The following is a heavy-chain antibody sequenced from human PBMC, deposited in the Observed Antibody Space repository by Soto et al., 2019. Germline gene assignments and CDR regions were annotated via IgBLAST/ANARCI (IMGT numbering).Heavy chain of an antibody. J-gene: IGHJ4*02. CDR1: GFTFSSYA. CDR3: ARGGYSYGYGGY. V-gene: IGHV3-30-3*01. Sequence: QVQLVESGGGVVQPGRSLRLSCAASGFTFSSYAMHWVRQAPGKGLEWVAVISYDGSNKYYADSVKGRFTISRDNSKNTLYLQMNSLRAEDTAVYYCARGGYSYGYGGYWGQGTLVTVSS. D-gene: IGHD5-18*01. CDR2: ISYDGSNK.